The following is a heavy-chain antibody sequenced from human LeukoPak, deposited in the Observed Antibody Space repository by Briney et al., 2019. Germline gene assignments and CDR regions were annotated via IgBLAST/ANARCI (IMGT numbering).Heavy chain of an antibody. CDR3: ARLGRSQTSSSWYLDPFDY. CDR2: IYHSGST. J-gene: IGHJ4*02. Sequence: SETLSLTCTVSGGSISSSSYYWGWIRQPPGKGLEWIGSIYHSGSTYYNPSLKSRVTISVDTSKNQFSLKLSSVTAADTAVYYCARLGRSQTSSSWYLDPFDYWGQGTLVTVSS. V-gene: IGHV4-39*01. D-gene: IGHD6-13*01. CDR1: GGSISSSSYY.